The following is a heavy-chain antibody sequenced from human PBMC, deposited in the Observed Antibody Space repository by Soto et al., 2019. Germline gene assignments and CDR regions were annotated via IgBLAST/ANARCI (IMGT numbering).Heavy chain of an antibody. D-gene: IGHD6-6*01. CDR3: AKDLGQLGDY. CDR2: ISWNSGSI. Sequence: GGSLRLSCAASGFTFDDYAMHWVRQAPGKGLEWVSGISWNSGSIGYADSVKGRFTISRDNAKNSLYLQMNSLRAEDTALYYCAKDLGQLGDYWGQGTLVTVSS. CDR1: GFTFDDYA. V-gene: IGHV3-9*01. J-gene: IGHJ4*02.